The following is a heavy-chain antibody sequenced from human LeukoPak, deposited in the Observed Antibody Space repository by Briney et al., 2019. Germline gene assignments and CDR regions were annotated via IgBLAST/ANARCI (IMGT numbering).Heavy chain of an antibody. Sequence: GRSLRLSCAASGFTFSSYAMHWVRQAPGKGLEWVSVIWYDGTNKYYADSVKGRFTISRDNAKNSLYLQMNSLRAEDTAVYYCARDRDNWNLDYWGQGTLVTVSS. D-gene: IGHD1-20*01. CDR2: IWYDGTNK. J-gene: IGHJ4*02. CDR1: GFTFSSYA. V-gene: IGHV3-33*01. CDR3: ARDRDNWNLDY.